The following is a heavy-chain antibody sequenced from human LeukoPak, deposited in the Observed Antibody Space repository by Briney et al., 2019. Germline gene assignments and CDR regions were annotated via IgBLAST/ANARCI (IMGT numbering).Heavy chain of an antibody. Sequence: GESLRISCKGSGYSFTSYWISWVRQMPGKGLAWMGRIDPSDSYTNYSPSFQGHVTISADRSISTSFLWWSSLKASDTAMYYCARPRGYCSSTSCSDFDYWGQGTLVTVSS. CDR1: GYSFTSYW. J-gene: IGHJ4*02. V-gene: IGHV5-10-1*01. CDR3: ARPRGYCSSTSCSDFDY. D-gene: IGHD2-2*01. CDR2: IDPSDSYT.